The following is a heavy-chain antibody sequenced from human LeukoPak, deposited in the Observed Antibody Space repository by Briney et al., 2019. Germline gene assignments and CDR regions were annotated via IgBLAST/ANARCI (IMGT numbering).Heavy chain of an antibody. J-gene: IGHJ3*02. CDR3: ARDEPYYDFWSGYSPDGFDI. CDR2: IYTSGST. V-gene: IGHV4-4*07. CDR1: GGSIRSYY. D-gene: IGHD3-3*01. Sequence: SETLSLTCTDSGGSIRSYYWSWIRQPAGKGLEWIGRIYTSGSTNYKPSLKSRVTMSVDTSKNQFSLKLSSVTAADTAVYYCARDEPYYDFWSGYSPDGFDIWGQGTMVTVSS.